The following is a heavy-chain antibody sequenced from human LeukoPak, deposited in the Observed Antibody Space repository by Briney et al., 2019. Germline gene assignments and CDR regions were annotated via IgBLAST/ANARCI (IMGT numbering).Heavy chain of an antibody. V-gene: IGHV7-4-1*02. J-gene: IGHJ4*02. D-gene: IGHD2-2*01. CDR2: INTNTGNP. CDR1: GYTFTSYA. CDR3: AKQGPGSCGSTSCYGFDY. Sequence: GGSLRLSCAASGYTFTSYAMNWVRQAPGQGLEWMGWINTNTGNPTYAQGFTGRFVFSLDTSVSTAYLQINSLKAEDTAVYYCAKQGPGSCGSTSCYGFDYWGQGTLVTVSS.